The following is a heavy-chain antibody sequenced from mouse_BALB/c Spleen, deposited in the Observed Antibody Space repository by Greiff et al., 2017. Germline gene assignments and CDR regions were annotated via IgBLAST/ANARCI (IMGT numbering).Heavy chain of an antibody. CDR1: GFTFSSYT. CDR2: ISSGGGNT. CDR3: ASRAYYGNYAFDY. J-gene: IGHJ2*01. V-gene: IGHV5-9*03. D-gene: IGHD2-10*01. Sequence: EVQGVESGGGLVKPGGSLKLSCAASGFTFSSYTMSWVRQTPEKRLEWVATISSGGGNTYYPDSVKGRFTISRDNAKNNLYLQMSSLRSEDTALYYCASRAYYGNYAFDYWGQGTTLTVSS.